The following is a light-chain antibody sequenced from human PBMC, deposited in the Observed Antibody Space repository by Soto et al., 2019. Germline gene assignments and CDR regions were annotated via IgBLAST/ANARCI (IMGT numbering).Light chain of an antibody. CDR2: EVS. V-gene: IGLV2-14*01. Sequence: QSALTQPASVSGSPGQSITISCTGTSSDVGGYNYVSWYQQHPGKAPKLMIYEVSNRPSGVSNRFSGSKSGNTASLTISGLQAEDEADYYCSSYTSRSTLYGVGKGTKVTVL. CDR3: SSYTSRSTLYG. CDR1: SSDVGGYNY. J-gene: IGLJ1*01.